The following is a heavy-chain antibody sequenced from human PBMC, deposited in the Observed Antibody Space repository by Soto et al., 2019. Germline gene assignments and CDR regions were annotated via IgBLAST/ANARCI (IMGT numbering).Heavy chain of an antibody. D-gene: IGHD2-15*01. J-gene: IGHJ4*02. CDR3: ARHTVAATLHFDY. V-gene: IGHV4-39*01. Sequence: PSGTLSLTCTFSVGSISSSSYYWWWIRHPPGKGLEWIGSIYYSGSTYYNPSLKGRVTISVDTSKNQFSLKLSSVTAADTAVYYCARHTVAATLHFDYWGQGTLVTVSS. CDR1: VGSISSSSYY. CDR2: IYYSGST.